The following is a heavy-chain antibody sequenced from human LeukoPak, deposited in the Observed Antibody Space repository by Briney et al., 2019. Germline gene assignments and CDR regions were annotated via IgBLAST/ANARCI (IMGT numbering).Heavy chain of an antibody. CDR3: AREGVVGVAGTFWFDP. J-gene: IGHJ5*02. CDR2: IIPIFGTA. D-gene: IGHD6-19*01. V-gene: IGHV1-69*13. Sequence: ASVKVSCKASGGTFSSYATSWVRQAPGQGLEWMGGIIPIFGTANYAQKFQGRVTITADESTSTAYMELSSLRSEDTAVYYCAREGVVGVAGTFWFDPWGQGTLVTVSS. CDR1: GGTFSSYA.